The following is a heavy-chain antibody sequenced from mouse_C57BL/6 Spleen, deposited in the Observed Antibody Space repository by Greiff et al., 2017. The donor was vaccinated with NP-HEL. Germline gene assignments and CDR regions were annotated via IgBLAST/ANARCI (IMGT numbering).Heavy chain of an antibody. CDR1: GFSLTSYG. J-gene: IGHJ4*01. Sequence: QVQLQQSGPGLVQPSQSLSITCTASGFSLTSYGVHWVRQSPGQGLEWLGVIWSGGSTDYNAAFISRLSISKDNSKSQVFFKMNSLQADDTAIYYCARTAQAYAMDYWGQGTSVTVSS. CDR2: IWSGGST. D-gene: IGHD3-2*02. CDR3: ARTAQAYAMDY. V-gene: IGHV2-2*01.